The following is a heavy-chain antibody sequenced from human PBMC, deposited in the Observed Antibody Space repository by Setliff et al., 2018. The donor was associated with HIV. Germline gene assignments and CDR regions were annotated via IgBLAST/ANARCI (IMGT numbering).Heavy chain of an antibody. J-gene: IGHJ4*02. D-gene: IGHD1-26*01. CDR2: ISGDTRII. CDR3: ARDRGGSYTPLDF. V-gene: IGHV3-48*01. Sequence: ASVKVSCKASGFTFSSYSMNWVRQAPGKGLEWVSYISGDTRIITYADSVKGRFTISRDNARNSLYLQLNSLRAEDTAVYYCARDRGGSYTPLDFWGQGTLVTVSS. CDR1: GFTFSSYS.